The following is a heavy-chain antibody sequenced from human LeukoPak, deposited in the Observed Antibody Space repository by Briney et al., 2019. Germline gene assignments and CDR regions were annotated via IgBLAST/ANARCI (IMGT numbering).Heavy chain of an antibody. CDR3: AKGPRILTGYFSY. Sequence: PGGSLRLSCAASGFTFSSYAMSWVRQAPGKGLEWVSGISGSGDNTYYADSVKGRFTISRDNSKNTLYLQMNSLRAEDTAVYYCAKGPRILTGYFSYWGQGTLVTVSS. J-gene: IGHJ4*02. D-gene: IGHD3-9*01. CDR1: GFTFSSYA. V-gene: IGHV3-23*01. CDR2: ISGSGDNT.